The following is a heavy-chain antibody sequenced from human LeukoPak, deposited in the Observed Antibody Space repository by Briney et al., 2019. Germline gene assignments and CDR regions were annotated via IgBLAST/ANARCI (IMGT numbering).Heavy chain of an antibody. V-gene: IGHV3-53*01. CDR3: GRQAAPDY. J-gene: IGHJ4*02. Sequence: PGGSLRLSCAASGFTVSSNYMSWVRQAPGKGLEWVSVIYSGGSTYYADSVKGRFTISRDNARNSLFLQMNSLRAEDTAVYYCGRQAAPDYWGQGTLVTVSS. CDR2: IYSGGST. D-gene: IGHD6-13*01. CDR1: GFTVSSNY.